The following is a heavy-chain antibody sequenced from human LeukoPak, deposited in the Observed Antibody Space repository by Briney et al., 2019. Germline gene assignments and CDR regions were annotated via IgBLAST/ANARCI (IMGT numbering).Heavy chain of an antibody. D-gene: IGHD2/OR15-2a*01. Sequence: ASVKVSCKASGYPFTSYGLTWVRQAPGQGLQWMGWIAAYNGATNYAQIFQGRISMTTDTSTNTGYMELRSLTSDDTAVYYCAREDSNSENFWGQGTLVTVSS. CDR2: IAAYNGAT. V-gene: IGHV1-18*01. J-gene: IGHJ4*02. CDR1: GYPFTSYG. CDR3: AREDSNSENF.